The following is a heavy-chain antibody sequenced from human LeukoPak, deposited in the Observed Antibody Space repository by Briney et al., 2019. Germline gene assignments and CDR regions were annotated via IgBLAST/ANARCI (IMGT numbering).Heavy chain of an antibody. CDR3: ARVPLSDPSGHYYPH. CDR2: INTGNGNT. CDR1: GYTFTNYG. J-gene: IGHJ1*01. D-gene: IGHD3-22*01. Sequence: ASVKVACKTSGYTFTNYGMHWVRQAPRQSPEWMGWINTGNGNTKPSQKFQDRVTLTRDTSASTAYMELNSLSSEDTAVYYCARVPLSDPSGHYYPHWGQGTLVTVSS. V-gene: IGHV1-3*04.